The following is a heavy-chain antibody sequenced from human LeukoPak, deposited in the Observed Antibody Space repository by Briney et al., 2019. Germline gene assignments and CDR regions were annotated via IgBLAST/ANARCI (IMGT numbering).Heavy chain of an antibody. Sequence: SETLSLTCTVSGGSISSYYWSWIRQPPGKGLEWIGYIYYSGSTNYNPSLKSRVTISVDTSKNQFSLKLSSVTAADTAVYYCARSGRIGTMVRGTINWFDPWGQGTLVTVSS. CDR1: GGSISSYY. V-gene: IGHV4-59*12. CDR3: ARSGRIGTMVRGTINWFDP. J-gene: IGHJ5*02. CDR2: IYYSGST. D-gene: IGHD3-10*01.